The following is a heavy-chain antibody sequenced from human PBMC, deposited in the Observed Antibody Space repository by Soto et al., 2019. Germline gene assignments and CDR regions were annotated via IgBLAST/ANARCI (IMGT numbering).Heavy chain of an antibody. D-gene: IGHD2-15*01. CDR3: ARGPGYCSGGSCSPVDY. J-gene: IGHJ4*02. Sequence: SVKVSCKASGCTFSSYAISWVRQAPGQGLEWMGGIIPIFGTANYAQKFQGRVTITADESTSTAYMELSSLRSEDTAVYYCARGPGYCSGGSCSPVDYWGQGTLVTVSS. V-gene: IGHV1-69*13. CDR1: GCTFSSYA. CDR2: IIPIFGTA.